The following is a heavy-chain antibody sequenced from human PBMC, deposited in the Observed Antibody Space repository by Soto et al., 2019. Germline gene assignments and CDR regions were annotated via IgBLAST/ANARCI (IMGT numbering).Heavy chain of an antibody. CDR3: AKGGWLDD. V-gene: IGHV3-7*03. CDR1: GFSFSGYW. CDR2: INEDGSQK. Sequence: GGSLRLSCAASGFSFSGYWMSWVRQAPGKGLEWVANINEDGSQKNYVDSVGGRFTISRDNTQNSLFLQMNSLRPEDTAVFYCAKGGWLDDWGPGTLVTSPQ. J-gene: IGHJ5*02.